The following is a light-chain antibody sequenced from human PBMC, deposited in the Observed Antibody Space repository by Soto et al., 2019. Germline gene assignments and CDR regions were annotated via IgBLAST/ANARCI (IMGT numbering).Light chain of an antibody. CDR1: QSVNSN. CDR3: QQYNN. CDR2: DAS. Sequence: VLTQSPGTLSLSPGERATLSCRASQSVNSNLAWYQQKPGQAPRLLIYDASTRATDIPARFSGSGSGTEFTLTISSLQSEDFAVYYCQQYNNFGGGTKVDIK. J-gene: IGKJ4*01. V-gene: IGKV3-15*01.